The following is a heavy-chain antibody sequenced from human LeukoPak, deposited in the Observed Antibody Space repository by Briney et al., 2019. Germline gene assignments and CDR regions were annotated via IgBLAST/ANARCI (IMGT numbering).Heavy chain of an antibody. CDR3: ARTGQYYDCGSGYQYYYYYMDV. D-gene: IGHD3-3*01. Sequence: AASVKVSCKASGYTFTSYGISWVRQAPGQRLEWMGWISAYNGNTNYAQKLQGRVTMTTDTSTSTAYMELRRLRSDDTAVYYCARTGQYYDCGSGYQYYYYYMDVWGKGTTVTVSS. J-gene: IGHJ6*03. CDR1: GYTFTSYG. CDR2: ISAYNGNT. V-gene: IGHV1-18*01.